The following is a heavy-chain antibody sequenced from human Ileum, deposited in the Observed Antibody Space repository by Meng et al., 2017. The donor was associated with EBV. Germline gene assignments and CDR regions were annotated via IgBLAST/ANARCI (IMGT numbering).Heavy chain of an antibody. CDR3: ARAHPVVYFFDY. CDR1: GGSIRSGGHS. CDR2: IQHSGST. V-gene: IGHV4-30-2*01. Sequence: QMQRQEYGSGLVKPSQTLSLTCAVSGGSIRSGGHSWSWIRQPPGKGLEWIGDIQHSGSTYYNPSLKSRVTISVDRSRNQFSLKLSSVTAADTAVYYCARAHPVVYFFDYWGQGTLVTVSS. D-gene: IGHD4-23*01. J-gene: IGHJ4*02.